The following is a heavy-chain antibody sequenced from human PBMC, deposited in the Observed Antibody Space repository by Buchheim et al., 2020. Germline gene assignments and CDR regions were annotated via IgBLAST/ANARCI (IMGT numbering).Heavy chain of an antibody. J-gene: IGHJ6*02. CDR3: ARGGVYDFWSGHSDYYGMDV. CDR2: ISYDGSNK. Sequence: QVQLVESGGGVVQPGRSLRLSCAASGFTFSSYAMHWVRQAPGKGLEWVAVISYDGSNKYYADSVKGRFTISRDNSKNTLYLQMNSLRAEDTAVYYFARGGVYDFWSGHSDYYGMDVWGQGTT. V-gene: IGHV3-30-3*01. D-gene: IGHD3-3*01. CDR1: GFTFSSYA.